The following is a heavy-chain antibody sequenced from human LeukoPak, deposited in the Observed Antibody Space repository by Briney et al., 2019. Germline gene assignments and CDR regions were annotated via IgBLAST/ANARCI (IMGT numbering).Heavy chain of an antibody. CDR3: ARDLRVWGNYPSGMDV. J-gene: IGHJ6*04. D-gene: IGHD3-16*02. CDR1: RFTFSSYA. CDR2: IWYDGSSK. Sequence: GRSLRLSCAASRFTFSSYAMHWVRQAPGKGLEWVAVIWYDGSSKYYEDSVKGRFTISRDNSKNTLYLQMNSLRAEDTAVYYCARDLRVWGNYPSGMDVWGKGTTVTVSS. V-gene: IGHV3-33*01.